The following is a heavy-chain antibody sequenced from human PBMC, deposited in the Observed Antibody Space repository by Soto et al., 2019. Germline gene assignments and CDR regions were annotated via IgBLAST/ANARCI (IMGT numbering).Heavy chain of an antibody. CDR2: ISGGGGSA. Sequence: GGSLSLSCAASGFTFSSYALSFAGQAPGKGLEWVSAISGGGGSAYYADSVKGRFTISRDNPKNTLYLQMNSLRVEDTAVYYCAKDADYYDSSGSQYWGQGTLVTVSS. CDR3: AKDADYYDSSGSQY. D-gene: IGHD3-22*01. CDR1: GFTFSSYA. V-gene: IGHV3-23*01. J-gene: IGHJ4*02.